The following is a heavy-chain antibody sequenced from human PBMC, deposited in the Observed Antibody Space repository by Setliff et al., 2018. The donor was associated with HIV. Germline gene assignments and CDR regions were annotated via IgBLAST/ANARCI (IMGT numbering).Heavy chain of an antibody. CDR2: INHSGST. V-gene: IGHV4-34*01. J-gene: IGHJ4*02. Sequence: SETLSLTCAVYGGSFSGYYWSWIRQPPGKGLEWIGEINHSGSTNYNPSLKSRVTLSVDTSKNQFSLKLSSVTAAETAGYYCARHSPSDYWGQGTLVTVSS. CDR1: GGSFSGYY. CDR3: ARHSPSDY.